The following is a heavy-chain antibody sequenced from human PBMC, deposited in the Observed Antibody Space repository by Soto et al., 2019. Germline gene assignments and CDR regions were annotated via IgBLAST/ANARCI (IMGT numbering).Heavy chain of an antibody. Sequence: SQTLSLTCAISGDSVSSNSAAWNWIRQSPSRGLEWLGRTYYRSKWYSDYAVSVKSRITINPDTSKNQFSLQLNSVTPEDMAVYYCARTASAAGQNWFDPWGQGTLVTVSS. J-gene: IGHJ5*02. CDR2: TYYRSKWYS. CDR1: GDSVSSNSAA. CDR3: ARTASAAGQNWFDP. V-gene: IGHV6-1*01. D-gene: IGHD6-13*01.